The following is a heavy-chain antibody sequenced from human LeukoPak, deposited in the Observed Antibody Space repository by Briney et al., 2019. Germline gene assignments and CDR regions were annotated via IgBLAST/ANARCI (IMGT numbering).Heavy chain of an antibody. CDR1: GYTFTSYY. CDR3: ARAEAAAGTFDY. J-gene: IGHJ4*02. Sequence: GGSVKVSCKASGYTFTSYYMHWVRQAPGQGLEWMGIINPRGGSTSYAQKFQGRVTMTRDTSTSTVYMELSSLRSEDTAVYYCARAEAAAGTFDYWGQGTLVTVSS. V-gene: IGHV1-46*01. D-gene: IGHD6-13*01. CDR2: INPRGGST.